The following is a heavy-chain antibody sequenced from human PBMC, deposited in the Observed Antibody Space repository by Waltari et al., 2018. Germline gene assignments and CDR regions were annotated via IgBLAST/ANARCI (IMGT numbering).Heavy chain of an antibody. D-gene: IGHD2-15*01. V-gene: IGHV4-38-2*01. Sequence: QVQLQESGQGLVKPSETLSLTCAVSGYSISSGYYWGWIRQPPGKGLEWIGRIYHSGSTYYNPSLKSRVTISVDTSKNQFSLKLSSVTAADTAVYYCARSGGGSRNWFDPWGQGTLVTVSS. CDR3: ARSGGGSRNWFDP. CDR1: GYSISSGYY. CDR2: IYHSGST. J-gene: IGHJ5*02.